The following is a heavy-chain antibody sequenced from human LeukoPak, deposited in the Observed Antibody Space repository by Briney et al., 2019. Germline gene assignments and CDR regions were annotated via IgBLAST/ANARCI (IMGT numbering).Heavy chain of an antibody. CDR1: GGSISSSIYY. J-gene: IGHJ4*02. V-gene: IGHV4-39*02. D-gene: IGHD3-10*01. CDR2: IYYSGTT. Sequence: PSETLSLTCTVSGGSISSSIYYWGWIRQPPGKGLEWIGSIYYSGTTYYNSSLKSRVTISVDTSKSQFSLNLSSVTAADTAVYYCARVVYSGSWGYFDYWGQGALVTVSS. CDR3: ARVVYSGSWGYFDY.